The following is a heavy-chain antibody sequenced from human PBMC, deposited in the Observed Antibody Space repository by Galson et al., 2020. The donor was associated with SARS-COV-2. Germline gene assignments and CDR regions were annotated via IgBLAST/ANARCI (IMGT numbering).Heavy chain of an antibody. CDR3: ARDSAVSVQYNWFDP. Sequence: TGGSLRLSCEASGFIFSSYEMNWVRQAAGKGLEWVAYISSSGHNIYYANSVRGRFTISRDNAKNSLHLQMNSLTAEDTAVYYCARDSAVSVQYNWFDPWGQGTLVTVSS. J-gene: IGHJ5*02. CDR2: ISSSGHNI. CDR1: GFIFSSYE. D-gene: IGHD1-26*01. V-gene: IGHV3-48*03.